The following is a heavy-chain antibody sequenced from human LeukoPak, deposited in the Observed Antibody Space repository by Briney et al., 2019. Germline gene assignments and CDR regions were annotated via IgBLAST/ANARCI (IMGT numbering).Heavy chain of an antibody. CDR1: GFTVSSNY. Sequence: PGGSLRLSCAASGFTVSSNYMSWVRQAPGKELEWVSVIYSGGTTYYADSVKGRFTISRDNSKNTLHLQMNSLRAEDTAVYYCARDQYSYAHAAYWGQGTLVTVSS. D-gene: IGHD5-18*01. J-gene: IGHJ4*02. CDR3: ARDQYSYAHAAY. V-gene: IGHV3-66*01. CDR2: IYSGGTT.